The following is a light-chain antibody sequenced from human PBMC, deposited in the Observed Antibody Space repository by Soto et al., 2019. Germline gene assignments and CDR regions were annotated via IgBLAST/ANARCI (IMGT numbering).Light chain of an antibody. CDR2: GAS. V-gene: IGKV3-15*01. CDR3: QQYNNWPPWT. J-gene: IGKJ1*01. Sequence: IVMTQSPATLSVSPGERATLSCRASQSVSSNLAWYQRRPGQAPRLLIYGASTRATGIPARFSGSGSDTEFTLTISSLQSEDFAVYYCQQYNNWPPWTFGQGTKVE. CDR1: QSVSSN.